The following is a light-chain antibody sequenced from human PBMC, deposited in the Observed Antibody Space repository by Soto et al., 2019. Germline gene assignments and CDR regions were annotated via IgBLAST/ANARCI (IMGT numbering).Light chain of an antibody. CDR2: EGS. Sequence: QSALTQPASVSGSPGQSITISCTGTSSDVGSYNLVSWYQQHPGKAPKLMIYEGSKRPSGVSNRFSGSKSGNTASLTISGLQAEDEADYYCCSYPSYVFGTGTKVTVL. J-gene: IGLJ1*01. V-gene: IGLV2-23*01. CDR3: CSYPSYV. CDR1: SSDVGSYNL.